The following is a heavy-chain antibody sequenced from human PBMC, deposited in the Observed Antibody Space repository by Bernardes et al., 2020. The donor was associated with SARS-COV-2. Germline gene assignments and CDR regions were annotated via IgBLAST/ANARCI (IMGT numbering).Heavy chain of an antibody. D-gene: IGHD6-13*01. CDR1: GGSFSGYY. CDR3: ARGSIAAAGENYYYYGMDV. V-gene: IGHV4-34*01. CDR2: INHSGST. Sequence: SETLSLTCAVYGGSFSGYYWSWIRQPPGKGLEWIGEINHSGSTNYNPSLKSRVTISVDTSKNQFSLKLSSVTAADTAVYYCARGSIAAAGENYYYYGMDVWGQGTTVTVSS. J-gene: IGHJ6*02.